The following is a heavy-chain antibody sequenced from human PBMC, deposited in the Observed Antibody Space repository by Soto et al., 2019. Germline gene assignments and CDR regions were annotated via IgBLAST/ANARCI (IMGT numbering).Heavy chain of an antibody. D-gene: IGHD3-22*01. CDR1: GFTFSSYS. CDR2: ISSSSSYI. J-gene: IGHJ6*02. CDR3: ARDRVRRSGYSSPYYYGMDV. Sequence: PGGSLRLSCAASGFTFSSYSMNWVRQAPGKGLEWVSSISSSSSYIYYADSVKGRFTISRDNAKNSLYLQMNSLRAEDTAVYYCARDRVRRSGYSSPYYYGMDVWGQGTTVTVSS. V-gene: IGHV3-21*01.